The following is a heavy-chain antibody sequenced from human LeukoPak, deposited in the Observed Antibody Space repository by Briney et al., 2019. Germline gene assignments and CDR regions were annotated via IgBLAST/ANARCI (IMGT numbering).Heavy chain of an antibody. CDR1: GYTFTSFG. Sequence: ASVKVSCKASGYTFTSFGISWVRQAPGQGLEWMGWIGAYNGNTKYGQKLQGRVTMTTDTSTSTAYMELRSLRSDDAAVYYCARDQMNIAASRAYFDYWGQGTLVTVSS. CDR2: IGAYNGNT. D-gene: IGHD6-13*01. CDR3: ARDQMNIAASRAYFDY. J-gene: IGHJ4*02. V-gene: IGHV1-18*01.